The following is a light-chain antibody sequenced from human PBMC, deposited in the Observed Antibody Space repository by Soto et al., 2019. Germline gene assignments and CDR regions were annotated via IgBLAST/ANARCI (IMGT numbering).Light chain of an antibody. Sequence: QSVLTQPPSASGTPGQRVTISCSGSSSNIGSNSVNWYQQLPGTAPKLLIYSNNQWPSGVPGRFSGYKSVTSASLAISGLQSEDEAEYYCASWDDSLNGYVFGAGTKVTVL. V-gene: IGLV1-44*01. J-gene: IGLJ1*01. CDR1: SSNIGSNS. CDR3: ASWDDSLNGYV. CDR2: SNN.